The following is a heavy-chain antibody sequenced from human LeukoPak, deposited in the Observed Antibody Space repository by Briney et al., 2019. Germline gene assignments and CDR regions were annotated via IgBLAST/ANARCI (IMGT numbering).Heavy chain of an antibody. CDR3: AKAPFGDYYDSSGYYTPFGY. D-gene: IGHD3-22*01. Sequence: GGSLRLSCAASGFTFSNAWMSWVRQAPGKGLEWVSAISGSGGSTYYADSVKGRFTISRDNSKNTLYLQMNSLRAEDTAVYYCAKAPFGDYYDSSGYYTPFGYWGQGTLVTVSS. CDR2: ISGSGGST. CDR1: GFTFSNAW. V-gene: IGHV3-23*01. J-gene: IGHJ4*02.